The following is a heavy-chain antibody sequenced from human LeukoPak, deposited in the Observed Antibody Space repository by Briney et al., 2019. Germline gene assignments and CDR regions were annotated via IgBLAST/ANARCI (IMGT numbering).Heavy chain of an antibody. D-gene: IGHD2-15*01. J-gene: IGHJ6*04. CDR1: GGTFSSYA. CDR2: IIPIFGTA. Sequence: GASVKVSCKASGGTFSSYAISWVRQAPGQGLEWMGGIIPIFGTANYAQKFQGRVTITADESTSTAYMELSSLRSEDTAVYYCARGSAFRGQRLKVVAATNYYYYGMDVWGKGTTVTVSS. V-gene: IGHV1-69*13. CDR3: ARGSAFRGQRLKVVAATNYYYYGMDV.